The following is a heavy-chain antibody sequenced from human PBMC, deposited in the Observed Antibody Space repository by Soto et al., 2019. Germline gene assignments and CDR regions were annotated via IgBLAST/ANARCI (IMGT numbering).Heavy chain of an antibody. Sequence: GASVKVSCKASGYTFTSYAMHWVRQAPGQRLEWMGWINAGNGNTKYSQKFQGRVTITRDTSASTAYMELSSLRSEDTAVYYCARAAGMVYVLYYYDSSGYDYWGQGTLVTVSS. J-gene: IGHJ4*02. CDR2: INAGNGNT. D-gene: IGHD3-22*01. CDR3: ARAAGMVYVLYYYDSSGYDY. V-gene: IGHV1-3*01. CDR1: GYTFTSYA.